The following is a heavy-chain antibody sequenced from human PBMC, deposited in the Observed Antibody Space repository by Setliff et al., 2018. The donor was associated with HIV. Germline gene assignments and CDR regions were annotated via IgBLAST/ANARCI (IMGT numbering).Heavy chain of an antibody. CDR2: IHYSGNT. D-gene: IGHD3-9*01. CDR1: GGSISSGGYY. Sequence: PSETLSFTCTVSGGSISSGGYYWSWIRHRPGKGLEWIGYIHYSGNTYYNPSLKSRLTISVDTSKNQFSLNLSSVTAADTAVYYCAREKGRYFDWSHTRDAFDIWGQGTMVTVSS. V-gene: IGHV4-31*03. J-gene: IGHJ3*02. CDR3: AREKGRYFDWSHTRDAFDI.